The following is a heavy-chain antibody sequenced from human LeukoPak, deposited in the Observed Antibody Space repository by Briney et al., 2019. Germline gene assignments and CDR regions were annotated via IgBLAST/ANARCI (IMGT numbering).Heavy chain of an antibody. CDR1: GGSIYNYY. V-gene: IGHV4-4*09. CDR3: ARIGRGWELHA. D-gene: IGHD1-26*01. CDR2: TYASGGT. Sequence: RPSETLSLTCTVSGGSIYNYYWSWLRQPPGKGLEWIGYTYASGGTKYNPSLESRVTMSVDTSKNQFSLRLRSVTAADTAVYYCARIGRGWELHAWGQGTPVTVSS. J-gene: IGHJ4*02.